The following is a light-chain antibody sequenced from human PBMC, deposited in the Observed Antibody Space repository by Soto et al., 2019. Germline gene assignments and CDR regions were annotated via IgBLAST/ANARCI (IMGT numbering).Light chain of an antibody. J-gene: IGLJ1*01. Sequence: QSALTQPASVSGSPGQSITISCTGTSSDVGGFNHVYWYQQHPGKAPKLMIYEVTYRPSGVSNRFSGSKSGNTASLTISGLLADDEADYYCSSYTSTSTYVFGTGTKVTVL. CDR2: EVT. CDR1: SSDVGGFNH. CDR3: SSYTSTSTYV. V-gene: IGLV2-14*01.